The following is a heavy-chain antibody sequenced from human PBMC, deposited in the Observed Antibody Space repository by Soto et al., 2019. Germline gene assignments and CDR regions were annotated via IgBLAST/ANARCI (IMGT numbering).Heavy chain of an antibody. CDR3: ARIRITMIVVVTTGWLDP. CDR1: GGSISSSSYY. J-gene: IGHJ5*02. Sequence: PSETLSLTCTVSGGSISSSSYYWGWIRQPPGKGLEWIGSIYYSGSTYYNPSLKSRVTISVDTSKNQFSLKLSSVTAADTAVYYCARIRITMIVVVTTGWLDPWGQGTRVTVYS. CDR2: IYYSGST. V-gene: IGHV4-39*01. D-gene: IGHD3-22*01.